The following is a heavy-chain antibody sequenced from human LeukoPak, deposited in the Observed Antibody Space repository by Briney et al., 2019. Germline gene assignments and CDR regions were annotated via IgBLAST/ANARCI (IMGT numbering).Heavy chain of an antibody. J-gene: IGHJ6*03. CDR2: MNPNSGNT. CDR3: ARAYYGSGSYYPYYYYYMDV. CDR1: GYTFTSYD. V-gene: IGHV1-8*01. Sequence: ASVEVSCKASGYTFTSYDINWVRQATGQGLEWMGWMNPNSGNTGYAQKFQGRVTMTRNTSISTAYMELSSLRSEDTAVYYCARAYYGSGSYYPYYYYYMDVWGKGTTVTVSS. D-gene: IGHD3-10*01.